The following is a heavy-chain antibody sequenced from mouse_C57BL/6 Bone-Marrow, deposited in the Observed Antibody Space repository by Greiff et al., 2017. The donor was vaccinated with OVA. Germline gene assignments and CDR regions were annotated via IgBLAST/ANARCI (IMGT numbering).Heavy chain of an antibody. CDR3: DMYYYGSSYPYWYFDV. Sequence: VQLQQSGPELVKPGASVKLSCKASGYTFTSYDINWVKQRPGQGLEWIGWIYPRDGSTKYNEKFKGKATLTVDTSSSTAYMELHSLTSEDSAVYFCDMYYYGSSYPYWYFDVWGTGTTVTVSS. V-gene: IGHV1-85*01. CDR2: IYPRDGST. CDR1: GYTFTSYD. D-gene: IGHD1-1*01. J-gene: IGHJ1*03.